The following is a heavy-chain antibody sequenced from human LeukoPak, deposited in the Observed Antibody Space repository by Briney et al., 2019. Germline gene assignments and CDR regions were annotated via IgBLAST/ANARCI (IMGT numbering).Heavy chain of an antibody. CDR3: ARTPCSGGSCYSSYFQH. J-gene: IGHJ1*01. CDR1: GFTSSSYW. D-gene: IGHD2-15*01. Sequence: GGSLRLSCAASGFTSSSYWMSWVRQAPGKGLEWVANIKQDGSEKYYVDSVKGRFTISRDNAKNSLYLQMNSLRAEDTAVYYCARTPCSGGSCYSSYFQHWGQGTLVTVSS. CDR2: IKQDGSEK. V-gene: IGHV3-7*01.